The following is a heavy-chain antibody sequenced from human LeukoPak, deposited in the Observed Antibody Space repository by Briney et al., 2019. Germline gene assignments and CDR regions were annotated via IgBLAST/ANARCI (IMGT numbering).Heavy chain of an antibody. CDR1: GGSISSYY. D-gene: IGHD3-22*01. Sequence: SETLSLTCTVSGGSISSYYWSWIRQPPGKGLEWIGYIYYSGSTNYNPSLKSRVTISVDTSKNQFSLKLISVTAADTAVYYCARDPYYYDSSGYSDYWGQGTLVTVSS. CDR2: IYYSGST. CDR3: ARDPYYYDSSGYSDY. V-gene: IGHV4-59*12. J-gene: IGHJ4*02.